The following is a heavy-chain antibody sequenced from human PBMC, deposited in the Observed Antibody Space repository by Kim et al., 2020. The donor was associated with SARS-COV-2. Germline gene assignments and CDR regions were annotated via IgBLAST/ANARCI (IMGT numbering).Heavy chain of an antibody. CDR3: ARDSIAARPYYYYGMDV. Sequence: SETLSLTCAVYGGSFSGYYWSWIRQPPGKGLEWIGEINHSGSTNYNPSLKSRVTISVDTSKNQFSLKLSSVTAADTAVYYCARDSIAARPYYYYGMDVWGQGTTVTVSS. V-gene: IGHV4-34*01. D-gene: IGHD6-6*01. J-gene: IGHJ6*02. CDR1: GGSFSGYY. CDR2: INHSGST.